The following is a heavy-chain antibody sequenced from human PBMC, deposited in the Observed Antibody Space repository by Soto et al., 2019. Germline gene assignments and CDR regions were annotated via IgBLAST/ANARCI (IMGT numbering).Heavy chain of an antibody. V-gene: IGHV3-33*01. CDR1: GFTFSSYG. J-gene: IGHJ4*02. CDR3: ARASRDGYNFDY. Sequence: QVQLVESGGGVVQPGRSPRLSCAASGFTFSSYGMHWVRQAPGKGLEWVAVIWYDGSNKYYADSVKGRFTISRDNSKNTLYLQMNSLRAEDTAVYYCARASRDGYNFDYWGQGTLVTVSS. D-gene: IGHD5-12*01. CDR2: IWYDGSNK.